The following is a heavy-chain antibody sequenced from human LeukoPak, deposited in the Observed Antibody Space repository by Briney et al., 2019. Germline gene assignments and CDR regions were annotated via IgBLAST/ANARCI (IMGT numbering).Heavy chain of an antibody. CDR1: GGSFSGYY. Sequence: SETLSLTCAVYGGSFSGYYWSWIRQPPGKGLEWIGEINHSGSTNYNPSLKSRVTISVDTSKNQFSLKLSSVTAADTAVYYCARLGWLYYFDYWGQGTLVTVSS. D-gene: IGHD6-19*01. CDR3: ARLGWLYYFDY. J-gene: IGHJ4*02. CDR2: INHSGST. V-gene: IGHV4-34*01.